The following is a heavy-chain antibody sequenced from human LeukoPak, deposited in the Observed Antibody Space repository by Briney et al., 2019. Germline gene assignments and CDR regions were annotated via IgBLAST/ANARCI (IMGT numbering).Heavy chain of an antibody. CDR1: GGPISSSSYY. CDR3: ARDRLRQYFQH. CDR2: IYYSGST. Sequence: SETLSLTCTVSGGPISSSSYYWDWIRQPPGKGLEWIGSIYYSGSTYYNPSLKSRVTISVDTSKNQFSLKLSSVTAADTAVYYCARDRLRQYFQHWGQGTLVTVSS. J-gene: IGHJ1*01. D-gene: IGHD4-17*01. V-gene: IGHV4-39*07.